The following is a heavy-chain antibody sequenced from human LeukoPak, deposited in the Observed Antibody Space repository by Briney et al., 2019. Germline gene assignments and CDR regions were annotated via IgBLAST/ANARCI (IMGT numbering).Heavy chain of an antibody. CDR2: VYYSGSA. Sequence: SETLSLTCTVSGGSVGSGTYYWSWIRQSPGKGLGWIGKVYYSGSAYYNPSLKSRVTMSVETSKNQFSLKLSSVTAADTAVYYCARKPIINNAWYYFDYWGQGTLVTVSS. CDR1: GGSVGSGTYY. J-gene: IGHJ4*02. D-gene: IGHD1/OR15-1a*01. V-gene: IGHV4-39*07. CDR3: ARKPIINNAWYYFDY.